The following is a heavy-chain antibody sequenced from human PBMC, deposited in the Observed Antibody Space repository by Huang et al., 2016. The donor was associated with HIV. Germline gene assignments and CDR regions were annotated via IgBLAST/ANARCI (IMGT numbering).Heavy chain of an antibody. J-gene: IGHJ4*02. D-gene: IGHD6-13*01. Sequence: QVQLVESGGGVVQPGRSLRISCAASGFTFSSYVMHWVRQAPGKGLGWGAVISYEAKTKYYADSVKGRFSISRDNSKTTVYLQQNSLRLEDTAVYYCAKGGSAAAVLDFWGQGTLVTVSS. CDR2: ISYEAKTK. V-gene: IGHV3-30*18. CDR1: GFTFSSYV. CDR3: AKGGSAAAVLDF.